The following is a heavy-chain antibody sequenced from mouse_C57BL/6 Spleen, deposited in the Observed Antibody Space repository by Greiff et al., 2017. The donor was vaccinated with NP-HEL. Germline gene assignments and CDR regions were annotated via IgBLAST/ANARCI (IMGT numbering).Heavy chain of an antibody. CDR3: ARELDDGYYKFAY. CDR1: GYSITSGYY. V-gene: IGHV3-6*01. CDR2: ISYDGSN. Sequence: VQLKESGPGLVKPSQSLSLTCSVTGYSITSGYYWNWIRQFPGNKLEWMGYISYDGSNNYNPSLKNRISITRDTSKNQFFLKLNSVTTEDTATYYCARELDDGYYKFAYWGQGTLVTVSA. D-gene: IGHD2-3*01. J-gene: IGHJ3*01.